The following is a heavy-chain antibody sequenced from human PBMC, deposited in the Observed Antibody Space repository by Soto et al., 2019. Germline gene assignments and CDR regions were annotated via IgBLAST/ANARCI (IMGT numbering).Heavy chain of an antibody. V-gene: IGHV3-33*08. D-gene: IGHD6-13*01. CDR2: IWYDGIKK. Sequence: GGSLRLSCAASGFTFSNYGMHWVRQAPGKGLEWAAVIWYDGIKKYYADSVKGRFTISRDNAKNSLYLQMNSLRAEDTAVYYCARHPERIAEIGWFDPWGQGTLVTVSS. J-gene: IGHJ5*02. CDR3: ARHPERIAEIGWFDP. CDR1: GFTFSNYG.